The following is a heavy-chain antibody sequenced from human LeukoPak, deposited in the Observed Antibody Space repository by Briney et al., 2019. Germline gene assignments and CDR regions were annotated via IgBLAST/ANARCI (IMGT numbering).Heavy chain of an antibody. V-gene: IGHV3-30-3*01. CDR2: ISYHGSNK. Sequence: PGGSLRLSCAASGFTFGSYAMHWVRQAPGKGLEWVAVISYHGSNKYYADSVKGRFTISRDNSKKTVFLQMNSLRAEDTAVYYCARGMYYYDSSDIGGGYYFDYWGQGTLATVSS. CDR1: GFTFGSYA. J-gene: IGHJ4*02. CDR3: ARGMYYYDSSDIGGGYYFDY. D-gene: IGHD3-22*01.